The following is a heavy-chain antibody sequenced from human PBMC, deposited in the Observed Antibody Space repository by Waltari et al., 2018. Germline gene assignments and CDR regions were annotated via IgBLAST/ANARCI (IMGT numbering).Heavy chain of an antibody. V-gene: IGHV3-23*04. CDR1: GFTFSSYA. CDR3: AKALIRPIAAMEDY. CDR2: ISGSGGST. D-gene: IGHD6-13*01. Sequence: EVQLVESGGGLVQPGGSLRLSCAASGFTFSSYAMSWVRQAPGKGLEWVSAISGSGGSTYDPDSVKGRFTISRDNSKNTLYLQMNSLRAEDTAVYYCAKALIRPIAAMEDYWGQGTLVTVSS. J-gene: IGHJ4*02.